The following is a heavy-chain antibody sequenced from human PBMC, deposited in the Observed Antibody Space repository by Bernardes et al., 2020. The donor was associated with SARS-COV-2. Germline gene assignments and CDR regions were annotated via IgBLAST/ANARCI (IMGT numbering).Heavy chain of an antibody. D-gene: IGHD3-10*01. V-gene: IGHV4-39*01. CDR3: ARRGGYASGTYYSYDY. CDR1: GGSISSSSYY. Sequence: SETLSLTCTVSGGSISSSSYYWGWIRQPPGKGLEWIGSIYYTGSTYYKPSLKSRVTISVDTSKNQFSLNLRSVTAADTAIYYCARRGGYASGTYYSYDYWGQGTLVSVSS. J-gene: IGHJ4*02. CDR2: IYYTGST.